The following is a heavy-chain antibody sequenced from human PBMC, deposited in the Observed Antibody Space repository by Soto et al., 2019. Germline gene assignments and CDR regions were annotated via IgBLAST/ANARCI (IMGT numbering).Heavy chain of an antibody. CDR2: INHSGST. Sequence: PSETLSLTCSVYAGSFSGYYWSWIRKPPGKGLEWLGEINHSGSTNYNPSLRSRATISVDTSKSQFSLKLSSVTAADTAVYYCARDIAAARPGGMDVWGQGTTVTVSS. CDR3: ARDIAAARPGGMDV. V-gene: IGHV4-34*01. CDR1: AGSFSGYY. J-gene: IGHJ6*02. D-gene: IGHD6-13*01.